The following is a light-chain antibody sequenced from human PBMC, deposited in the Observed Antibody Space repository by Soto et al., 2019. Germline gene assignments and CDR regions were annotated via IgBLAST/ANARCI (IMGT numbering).Light chain of an antibody. CDR2: EGS. CDR3: CSYAGSSTPPVV. V-gene: IGLV2-23*01. CDR1: SSDVGSYNL. Sequence: QSALTQPASVSGSPGQSITISCTGTSSDVGSYNLVSWYQQHPGKAPKLMIYEGSKPPSGVSNRFSGSKSGNTASLTISGLQAEDEADYYCCSYAGSSTPPVVFGGGTKVTVL. J-gene: IGLJ2*01.